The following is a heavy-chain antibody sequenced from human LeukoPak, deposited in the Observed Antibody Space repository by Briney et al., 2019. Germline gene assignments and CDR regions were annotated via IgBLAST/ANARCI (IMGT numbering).Heavy chain of an antibody. Sequence: SETLSLTCTVSGGSISSSSYYWGWICQPPGKGLEWIGSIYYSGSTYYNPSLKSRVTISVDTSKNQFSLKLSSVTAADTAVYYCARRETYYYGSGSYDYWGQGTLVTVSS. V-gene: IGHV4-39*01. CDR2: IYYSGST. CDR3: ARRETYYYGSGSYDY. J-gene: IGHJ4*02. CDR1: GGSISSSSYY. D-gene: IGHD3-10*01.